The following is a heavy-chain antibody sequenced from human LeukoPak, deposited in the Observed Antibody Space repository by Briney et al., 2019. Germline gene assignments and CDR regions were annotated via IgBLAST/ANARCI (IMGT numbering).Heavy chain of an antibody. CDR2: ISAYNGNT. CDR1: GYTFTSYG. CDR3: ARYWNYGVAPGEWFDP. J-gene: IGHJ5*02. D-gene: IGHD1-7*01. Sequence: GASVKVSCKASGYTFTSYGISWVRQAPGQGLEWMGWISAYNGNTNYAQKLQGRVTMTTDTSTSTAYMELRRLRSDDTAVYYCARYWNYGVAPGEWFDPWGQGTLVTVSS. V-gene: IGHV1-18*01.